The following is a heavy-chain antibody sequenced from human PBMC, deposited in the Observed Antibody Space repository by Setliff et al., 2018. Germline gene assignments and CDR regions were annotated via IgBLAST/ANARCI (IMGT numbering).Heavy chain of an antibody. Sequence: GASVKVSCKASGYTLTNYYMRWVRQAPGQGLEWMGIINPSGGLTRYAQKFQGRVTMTRDTSTSTVYMEVSSLRSEDTAVYYCARGADYHGSGSYWAKDVWGKGTTVTVSS. CDR1: GYTLTNYY. D-gene: IGHD3-10*01. CDR3: ARGADYHGSGSYWAKDV. V-gene: IGHV1-46*01. CDR2: INPSGGLT. J-gene: IGHJ6*04.